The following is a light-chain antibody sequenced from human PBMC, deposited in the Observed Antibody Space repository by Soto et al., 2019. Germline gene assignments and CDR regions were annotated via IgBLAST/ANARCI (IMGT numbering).Light chain of an antibody. V-gene: IGKV1-5*03. Sequence: DIQMTQSPSTLSGSVGDRVTMTCRASQTISSWLAWYQQNPGKAPKLLLYKASTLKSGVPSRFSGRGSGTEFTLTISSLQPDDFATYSCQHYNSYSEAFGQGTKVDI. CDR3: QHYNSYSEA. CDR1: QTISSW. J-gene: IGKJ1*01. CDR2: KAS.